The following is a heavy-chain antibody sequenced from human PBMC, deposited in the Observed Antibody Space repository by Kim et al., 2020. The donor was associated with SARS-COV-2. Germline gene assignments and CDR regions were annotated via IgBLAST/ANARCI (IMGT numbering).Heavy chain of an antibody. CDR3: ARDHYDFRSGDFYPPNIY. J-gene: IGHJ4*02. Sequence: GGSLRLSCAASGFSFSSYWMTWVRQIQGKGLEWVANINQDGTERNYVNSVRGRFTISRDNAHKSLLLHMNNLRAEDTAVYYCARDHYDFRSGDFYPPNIYWHLGTLVAV. V-gene: IGHV3-7*01. D-gene: IGHD3-3*01. CDR1: GFSFSSYW. CDR2: INQDGTER.